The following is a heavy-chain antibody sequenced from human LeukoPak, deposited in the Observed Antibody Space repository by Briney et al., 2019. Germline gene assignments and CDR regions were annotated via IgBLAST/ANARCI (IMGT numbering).Heavy chain of an antibody. CDR3: ARRGSGTPPWP. V-gene: IGHV4-34*01. J-gene: IGHJ5*02. Sequence: PSETLSLTCAVYGESFSGYYWSWIRQPPGKGLEWIGEINHSGSTNYNPSLKSRVTISVDTSKNQFSLKLSSVTAADTAVYYCARRGSGTPPWPWGQGTLVTVSS. D-gene: IGHD3-10*01. CDR1: GESFSGYY. CDR2: INHSGST.